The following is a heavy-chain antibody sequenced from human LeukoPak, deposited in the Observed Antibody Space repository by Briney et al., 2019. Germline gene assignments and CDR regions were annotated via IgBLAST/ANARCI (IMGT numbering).Heavy chain of an antibody. CDR2: ISTRSNTI. CDR3: ARDSRAYSYGRFFDP. V-gene: IGHV3-48*01. Sequence: GGSLRLSCAASGFTLSSYSMNWVRQAPGKGPGWLSYISTRSNTIYYADSVKGRFTISRDNAKNSLFLQINSLRAEDTAVYYCARDSRAYSYGRFFDPWGQGTLVIVSS. CDR1: GFTLSSYS. D-gene: IGHD5-18*01. J-gene: IGHJ5*02.